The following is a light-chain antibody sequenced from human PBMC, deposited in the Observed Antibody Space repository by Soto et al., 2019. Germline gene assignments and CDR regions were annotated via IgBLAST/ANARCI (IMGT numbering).Light chain of an antibody. J-gene: IGKJ2*01. V-gene: IGKV4-1*01. Sequence: DIVMTQSSDSLALSLGERATINCKSSQTVLLSSNNKNYLAWYQQKPGQPPKLLIYWASTRESGVPDRFSGSGSGTDFTLTISSLQAEDVAVYYCQQYYSTPPTFGQGTTLEIK. CDR3: QQYYSTPPT. CDR1: QTVLLSSNNKNY. CDR2: WAS.